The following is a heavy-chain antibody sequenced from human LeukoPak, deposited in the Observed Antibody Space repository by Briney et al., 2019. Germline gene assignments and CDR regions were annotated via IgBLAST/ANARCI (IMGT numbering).Heavy chain of an antibody. CDR3: ARGPAAGLDY. CDR1: GGTFSSYA. D-gene: IGHD6-13*01. CDR2: MNPNSGNT. J-gene: IGHJ4*02. Sequence: ASVKVSCKASGGTFSSYAINWVRQATGQGLEWMGWMNPNSGNTGYAQKFQGRVTMTRNTSISTAYMELSSLRSEDTAVYYCARGPAAGLDYWGQGTLVTVSS. V-gene: IGHV1-8*02.